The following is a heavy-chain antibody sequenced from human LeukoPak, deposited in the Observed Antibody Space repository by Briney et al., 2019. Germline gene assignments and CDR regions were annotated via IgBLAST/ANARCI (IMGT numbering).Heavy chain of an antibody. CDR2: INHSGST. Sequence: SETLSLTCAVYGGSFSGYYWSWIRQPPGKGLEWIGEINHSGSTNYNPSLKSRVTIPVDTSKNQFSLKLSSVTAADTAVYYCARGLAFPYYYYGMDVWGQGTTVTVSS. CDR3: ARGLAFPYYYYGMDV. CDR1: GGSFSGYY. V-gene: IGHV4-34*01. J-gene: IGHJ6*02.